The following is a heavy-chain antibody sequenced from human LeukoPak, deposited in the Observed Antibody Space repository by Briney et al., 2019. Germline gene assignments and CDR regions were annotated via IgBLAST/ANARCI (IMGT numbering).Heavy chain of an antibody. CDR1: GFTVSSNY. CDR2: IYSGGST. V-gene: IGHV3-53*01. J-gene: IGHJ3*02. D-gene: IGHD1-26*01. CDR3: ARDTGWAQRSDAFDI. Sequence: PGGSLRLSCAASGFTVSSNYMSWVRQAPGKGLEWVSVIYSGGSTYYADSVKGRFTISRDNSKNTLYLQMNSLRAEDTAVYYCARDTGWAQRSDAFDIWGQGTMVTVSS.